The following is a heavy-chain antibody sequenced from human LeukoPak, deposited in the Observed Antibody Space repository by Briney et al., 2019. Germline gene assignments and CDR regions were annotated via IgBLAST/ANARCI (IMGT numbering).Heavy chain of an antibody. J-gene: IGHJ4*02. CDR3: ARGRSIAAAVPGY. Sequence: ASVKVSCKASGYTFTSYDINWVRQATGQGLEWMGWMNPNSGNTGHAQKFQGRVTMTRNTSISTAYMELSSLRSEDTAVYYCARGRSIAAAVPGYWGQGTLVTVSS. V-gene: IGHV1-8*01. D-gene: IGHD6-13*01. CDR2: MNPNSGNT. CDR1: GYTFTSYD.